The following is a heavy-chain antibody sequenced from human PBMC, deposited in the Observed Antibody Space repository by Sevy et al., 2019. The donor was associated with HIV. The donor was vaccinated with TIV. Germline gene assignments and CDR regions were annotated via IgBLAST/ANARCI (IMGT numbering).Heavy chain of an antibody. Sequence: GGSLRLSCAASGFTFSSYGMHWVRQAPGKGLEWLARIDGDGSATTYTDSVKGRFTISRDNAQDTLYLQMNSLRTEDTAIYYCARIATGHTFGLPDFWGQGTLVTVSS. D-gene: IGHD1-1*01. CDR3: ARIATGHTFGLPDF. V-gene: IGHV3-74*01. CDR1: GFTFSSYG. J-gene: IGHJ4*02. CDR2: IDGDGSAT.